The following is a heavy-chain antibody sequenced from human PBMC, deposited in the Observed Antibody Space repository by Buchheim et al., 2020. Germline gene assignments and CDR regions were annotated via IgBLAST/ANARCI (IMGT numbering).Heavy chain of an antibody. Sequence: QVQLVESGGGVVQPGRSLRLSCAASGFTFSSYGMHWVRQAPAKGLEWVAVIWYDGSNKYYADSVKGRFTISRDNHKNTLYLQMNSLRAEDTAVYYCARERYYYDSSGYYYGGYYFDYWGQGTL. J-gene: IGHJ4*02. CDR3: ARERYYYDSSGYYYGGYYFDY. V-gene: IGHV3-33*01. CDR2: IWYDGSNK. CDR1: GFTFSSYG. D-gene: IGHD3-22*01.